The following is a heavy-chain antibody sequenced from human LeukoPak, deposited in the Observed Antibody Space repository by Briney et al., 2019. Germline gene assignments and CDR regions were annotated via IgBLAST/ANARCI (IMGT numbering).Heavy chain of an antibody. D-gene: IGHD2/OR15-2a*01. CDR2: IYSTGTT. J-gene: IGHJ5*02. Sequence: PSETLSLTCTVFGGSVGGYYWSWIRQSPGTGLEWIGYIYSTGTTRYNPSLKSRVTILLDAPKDQVSLHLTSVTAADTAVYYCARDGVRGHYLNWFDPWGQGILVTVSS. CDR3: ARDGVRGHYLNWFDP. V-gene: IGHV4-59*02. CDR1: GGSVGGYY.